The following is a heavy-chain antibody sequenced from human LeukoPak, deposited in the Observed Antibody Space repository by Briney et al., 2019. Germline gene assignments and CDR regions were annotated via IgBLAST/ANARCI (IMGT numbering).Heavy chain of an antibody. J-gene: IGHJ4*02. CDR3: ANGKAEYGSGWPRGTF. V-gene: IGHV3-23*01. Sequence: GGALRLSCTASGFTFSNYARIWVRQAPWRGREGVAALSGSGRTTYYADSMKGRLTISRDNTKNTMFLQMNSLKDEDTAVYYCANGKAEYGSGWPRGTFWGQGPLVTVSS. CDR2: LSGSGRTT. CDR1: GFTFSNYA. D-gene: IGHD6-19*01.